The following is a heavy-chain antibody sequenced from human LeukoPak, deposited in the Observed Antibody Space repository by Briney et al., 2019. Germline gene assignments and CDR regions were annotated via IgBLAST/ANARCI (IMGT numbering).Heavy chain of an antibody. CDR1: GGSISSSSYY. CDR3: ARVQWSYYGSGSYRGDAFDI. V-gene: IGHV4-39*07. Sequence: SETLSLTCTVSGGSISSSSYYWGWIRQPPGKGLEWIGSTYYSGSTGSTYYNPSFKSRVTILIDTSKNQFSLKLSSVTAADTAVYYCARVQWSYYGSGSYRGDAFDIWGQGTMVTVSS. D-gene: IGHD3-10*01. CDR2: TYYSGSTGST. J-gene: IGHJ3*02.